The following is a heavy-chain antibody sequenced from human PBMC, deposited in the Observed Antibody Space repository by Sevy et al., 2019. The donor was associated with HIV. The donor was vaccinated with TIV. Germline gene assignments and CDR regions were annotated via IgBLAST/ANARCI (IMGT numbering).Heavy chain of an antibody. Sequence: GGSLRLSCAASGFTFSTYWMSWVRQAPGKGLEWVANIKKDGSEKYYVDSVKGRFTISRDNAKSWLYLQMKSLRAEDTAVYYCARDCSSTSCLWGLDVWGQGTTVTVSS. CDR1: GFTFSTYW. CDR2: IKKDGSEK. CDR3: ARDCSSTSCLWGLDV. D-gene: IGHD2-2*01. V-gene: IGHV3-7*03. J-gene: IGHJ6*02.